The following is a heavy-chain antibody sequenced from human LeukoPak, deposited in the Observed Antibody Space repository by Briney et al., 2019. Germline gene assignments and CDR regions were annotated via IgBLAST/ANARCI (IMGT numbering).Heavy chain of an antibody. J-gene: IGHJ4*02. V-gene: IGHV3-48*02. D-gene: IGHD6-13*01. CDR3: AYYYSSTHDY. CDR2: ISSSSSTI. CDR1: GFTFSSYS. Sequence: PGGSLRLSCAASGFTFSSYSMHWVRQAPGKGLEWVSYISSSSSTIYYADSVKGRFTISRDNAKNSLYLQMNSLRDEDTAVYYCAYYYSSTHDYWGQGTLVTVSS.